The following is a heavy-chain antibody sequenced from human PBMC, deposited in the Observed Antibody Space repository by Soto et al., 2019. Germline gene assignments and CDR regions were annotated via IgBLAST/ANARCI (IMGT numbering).Heavy chain of an antibody. V-gene: IGHV4-59*01. Sequence: LXLTCTVSAGSISSYYWSWIRQPPGKGLEWIGYIYYSGSTNYNPSLKSRVTISVDTSKNQFSLKLSSVTAADTAVYYCARVPYNWNQVFDPWGQGTLVTVSS. J-gene: IGHJ5*02. CDR1: AGSISSYY. CDR3: ARVPYNWNQVFDP. CDR2: IYYSGST. D-gene: IGHD1-20*01.